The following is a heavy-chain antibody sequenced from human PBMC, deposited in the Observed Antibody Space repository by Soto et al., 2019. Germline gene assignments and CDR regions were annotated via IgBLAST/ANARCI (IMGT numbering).Heavy chain of an antibody. V-gene: IGHV4-59*01. CDR1: GGSISSYY. J-gene: IGHJ5*02. Sequence: SETLSLTCTVSGGSISSYYWSWIRQPPGKGLEWIGYIYYSGSTNYNPSLKSRVTISVDTSKNQFSLKLSSVTAADTAVYYCAREYSSSWSNRFDPWGQGILVTGSS. D-gene: IGHD6-13*01. CDR3: AREYSSSWSNRFDP. CDR2: IYYSGST.